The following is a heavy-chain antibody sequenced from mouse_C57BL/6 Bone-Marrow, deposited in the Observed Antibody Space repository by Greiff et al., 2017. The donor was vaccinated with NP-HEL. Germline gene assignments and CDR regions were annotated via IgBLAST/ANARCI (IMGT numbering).Heavy chain of an antibody. V-gene: IGHV1-15*01. CDR3: TRGGDYWYFDV. J-gene: IGHJ1*03. Sequence: QVQLQQSGAELVRPGASVTLSCKASGYTFTDYEMHWVQQTPVHGLEWIGAIDPETGGTAYNQKFKGKAILTADKSSSTAYMELRSLTSEDSAVYYCTRGGDYWYFDVWGTGTTVTVSS. CDR1: GYTFTDYE. CDR2: IDPETGGT.